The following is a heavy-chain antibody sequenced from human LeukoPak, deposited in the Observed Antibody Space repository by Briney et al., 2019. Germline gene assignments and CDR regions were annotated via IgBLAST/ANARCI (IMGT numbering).Heavy chain of an antibody. V-gene: IGHV4-38-2*02. D-gene: IGHD1-1*01. Sequence: SETLSLTCTVSGYSISSGYYWGWIRQPPGKGLEWIGSIYHSGSTYYNPSLKSRVTISVDTSKNQLSLKLSSVTAADTAVYYCARATAGTTLFEGIDYWGQGTLVTVSS. CDR3: ARATAGTTLFEGIDY. CDR2: IYHSGST. CDR1: GYSISSGYY. J-gene: IGHJ4*02.